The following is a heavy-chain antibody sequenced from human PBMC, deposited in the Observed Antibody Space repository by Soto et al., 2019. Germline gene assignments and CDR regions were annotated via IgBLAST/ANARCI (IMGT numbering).Heavy chain of an antibody. Sequence: GESLNISCKGSGYSFTSYWIGWARQMPGKGLEWMGIIYPGDLVTRYSPLFQGQVTISADKSISTAYLQWSSLKASGPAMYYCARRSRYAVGVYGMDVWGQGTTVTVPS. CDR1: GYSFTSYW. CDR3: ARRSRYAVGVYGMDV. D-gene: IGHD2-2*01. J-gene: IGHJ6*02. CDR2: IYPGDLVT. V-gene: IGHV5-51*01.